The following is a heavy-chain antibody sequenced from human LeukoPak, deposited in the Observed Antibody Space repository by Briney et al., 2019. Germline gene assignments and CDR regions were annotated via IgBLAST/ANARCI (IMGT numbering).Heavy chain of an antibody. J-gene: IGHJ4*02. CDR3: ARAPNFDWSPCFDY. Sequence: SETLSLTCTVSGGSISSGGYYWSWIRQHPGKGLEWIGYIYYSGSTYYNPSLKSRVTISVDTSKNQFSLKLSSVTAADTAVYYCARAPNFDWSPCFDYWGQGTLVTVSS. CDR1: GGSISSGGYY. D-gene: IGHD3-9*01. V-gene: IGHV4-31*03. CDR2: IYYSGST.